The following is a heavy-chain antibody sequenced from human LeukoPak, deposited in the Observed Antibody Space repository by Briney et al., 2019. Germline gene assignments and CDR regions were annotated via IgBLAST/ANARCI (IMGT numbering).Heavy chain of an antibody. D-gene: IGHD3-3*01. CDR1: GGSFSGYY. Sequence: SETLSLTCAVYGGSFSGYYWSWLRQPPGKGLEGIGEINHSGSTNYNPSLKSRVTISVDTSKNQFSLKLSSVTAADTAVYYCARGLYVLRFLEWLSSYMDVWGKGTTVTVSS. CDR2: INHSGST. CDR3: ARGLYVLRFLEWLSSYMDV. J-gene: IGHJ6*03. V-gene: IGHV4-34*01.